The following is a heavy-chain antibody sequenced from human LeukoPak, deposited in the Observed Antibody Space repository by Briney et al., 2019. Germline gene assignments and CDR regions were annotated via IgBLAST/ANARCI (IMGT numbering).Heavy chain of an antibody. CDR2: ISGSVGRT. D-gene: IGHD3-22*01. J-gene: IGHJ4*02. Sequence: GGSLRLSCAVSGSPLSNYGWSWVRKAPRKGRDWVAGISGSVGRTNYADSVKGRFTISRDNPENTLYLQMNSLRAEDTAVYFCAKRGVVIRVILVGFHKEAYYFDSWGQGALVTVSS. V-gene: IGHV3-23*01. CDR3: AKRGVVIRVILVGFHKEAYYFDS. CDR1: GSPLSNYG.